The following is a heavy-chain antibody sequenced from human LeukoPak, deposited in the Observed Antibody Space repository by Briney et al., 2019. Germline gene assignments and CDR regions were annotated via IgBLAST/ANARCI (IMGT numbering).Heavy chain of an antibody. D-gene: IGHD3-22*01. V-gene: IGHV3-21*01. CDR3: ARVVYYYDSSGYPGAFDI. J-gene: IGHJ3*02. CDR1: GFTFSSYS. CDR2: ISSSSSYI. Sequence: PGGSLRLSCAASGFTFSSYSMNWVRQAPGKGLEWVSSISSSSSYIYYADSVKGRFTISRDNAKNTLYLQMNSLRAEDTAVYYCARVVYYYDSSGYPGAFDIWGQGTMVTVS.